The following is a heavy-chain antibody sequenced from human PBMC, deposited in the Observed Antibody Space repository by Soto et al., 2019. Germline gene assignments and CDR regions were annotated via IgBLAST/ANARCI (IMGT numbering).Heavy chain of an antibody. CDR3: ARARFQVLYGKPYFDS. CDR1: CGSITTGGSC. V-gene: IGHV4-31*03. Sequence: LSLTCTVSCGSITTGGSCWSWIRQHPGKGLEWIGNIYHSGNTYYNPSLKSRLTISVDTSKNHFSLMVDSVTAADTAVYYCARARFQVLYGKPYFDSWGQGTLVTVSS. CDR2: IYHSGNT. J-gene: IGHJ4*02. D-gene: IGHD2-2*02.